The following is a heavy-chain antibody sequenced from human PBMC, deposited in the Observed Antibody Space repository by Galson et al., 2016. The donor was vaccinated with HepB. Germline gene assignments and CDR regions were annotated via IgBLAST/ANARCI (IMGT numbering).Heavy chain of an antibody. V-gene: IGHV4/OR15-8*02. CDR1: GGSISSNDW. D-gene: IGHD2/OR15-2a*01. CDR2: IHHRGNT. J-gene: IGHJ4*02. Sequence: SETLSLTCVVSGGSISSNDWWSWVRQPPEKGLEWIGEIHHRGNTNYSPTLKSRVTISVDTSKKEVSLKLSSVTAAETAVYYCARHGFYCQDYWGQGILVTVSS. CDR3: ARHGFYCQDY.